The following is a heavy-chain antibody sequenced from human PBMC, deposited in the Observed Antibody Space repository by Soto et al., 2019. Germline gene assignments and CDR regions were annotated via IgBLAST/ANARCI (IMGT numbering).Heavy chain of an antibody. D-gene: IGHD5-12*01. CDR1: GFTFSSYG. V-gene: IGHV3-30*18. Sequence: GGSLRLSCAASGFTFSSYGMHWVRQAPGKGLEWVAVISYDGSNKYYADSVKGRFTISRDNSKNTLYLQMNSLRAEDTAVYYCAKDLFLPGYSGYGGAFDIWGQGTMVTVSS. CDR3: AKDLFLPGYSGYGGAFDI. CDR2: ISYDGSNK. J-gene: IGHJ3*02.